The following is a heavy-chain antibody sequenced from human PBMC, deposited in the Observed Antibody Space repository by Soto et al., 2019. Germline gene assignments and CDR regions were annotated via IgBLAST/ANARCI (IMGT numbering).Heavy chain of an antibody. Sequence: GGSLRLSCAASGFTFSSYSMNWVRQAPGKGLEWVSSISSSSSYIYYADSVKGRFTISRDNAKNSLYLQMNSLRAEDTAVYYCARALYYYDSSGYYSPWGQGTLVTVSS. J-gene: IGHJ5*02. D-gene: IGHD3-22*01. CDR3: ARALYYYDSSGYYSP. V-gene: IGHV3-21*01. CDR1: GFTFSSYS. CDR2: ISSSSSYI.